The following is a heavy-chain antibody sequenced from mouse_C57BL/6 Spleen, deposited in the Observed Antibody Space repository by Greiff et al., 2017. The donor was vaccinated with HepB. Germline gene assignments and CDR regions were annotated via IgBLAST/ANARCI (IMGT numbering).Heavy chain of an antibody. CDR2: ISSGSSTI. CDR3: ARRSLLDYAMDY. CDR1: GFTFSDYG. V-gene: IGHV5-17*01. D-gene: IGHD2-10*01. J-gene: IGHJ4*01. Sequence: EVQLVESGGGLVKPGGSLQLSCAASGFTFSDYGMHWVRQAPEKGLEWVAYISSGSSTIYYADTVKGRFTISRDNAKNTLFLQMTSLRSEDTAMYYCARRSLLDYAMDYWGQGTSVTVSS.